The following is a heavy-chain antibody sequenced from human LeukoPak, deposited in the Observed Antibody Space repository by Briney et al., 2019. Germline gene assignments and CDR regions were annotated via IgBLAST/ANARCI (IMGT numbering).Heavy chain of an antibody. CDR3: ARDNDYNPLVY. J-gene: IGHJ4*02. V-gene: IGHV1-18*01. CDR2: ISVYNGNT. CDR1: GYTLTGYG. D-gene: IGHD1-14*01. Sequence: ASVKVSCKASGYTLTGYGISWVRQAPGQGLEWMGWISVYNGNTNYAQKLQGRVTMTTDTSTSTAYMELRSLRSDDTAVYYCARDNDYNPLVYWGQGTLVTVSS.